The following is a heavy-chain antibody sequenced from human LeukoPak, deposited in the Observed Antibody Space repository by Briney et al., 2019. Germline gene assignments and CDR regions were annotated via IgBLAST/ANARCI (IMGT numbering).Heavy chain of an antibody. Sequence: ASVKVSCKASGYTLTSYGISWVRQAPGRGLEWMGWISAYNGNTNYAQKLQGRVTMTTDTSTSTAYMELRSLRSDDTAVYYCARLIAPTSRYYYYMDVWGKGTTVTVSS. J-gene: IGHJ6*03. V-gene: IGHV1-18*01. CDR2: ISAYNGNT. CDR3: ARLIAPTSRYYYYMDV. D-gene: IGHD2/OR15-2a*01. CDR1: GYTLTSYG.